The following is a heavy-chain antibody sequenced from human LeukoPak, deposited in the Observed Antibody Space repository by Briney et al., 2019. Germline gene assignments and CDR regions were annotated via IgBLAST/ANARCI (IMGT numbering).Heavy chain of an antibody. V-gene: IGHV3-7*01. CDR1: GFTFSSYW. CDR3: ARGYYDFWSGYFY. J-gene: IGHJ4*02. CDR2: IKQDGSEK. Sequence: GGSLRLSCAASGFTFSSYWMSWVRQAPGKGLEWVANIKQDGSEKYYVDSVKGRFTISRDNAKNSLYLQMNSLRAEDTAVYYCARGYYDFWSGYFYWGQGTLVTVSS. D-gene: IGHD3-3*01.